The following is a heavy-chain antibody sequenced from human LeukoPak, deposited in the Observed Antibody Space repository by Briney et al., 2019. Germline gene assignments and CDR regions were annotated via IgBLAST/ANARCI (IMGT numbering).Heavy chain of an antibody. D-gene: IGHD5-12*01. CDR2: IYYNGNT. CDR1: GGSVSSYY. J-gene: IGHJ3*01. V-gene: IGHV4-59*02. Sequence: PSETLTLTCIVSGGSVSSYYWSWIRQPPGEGLEWIGNIYYNGNTIYNPSLKSRVTISVDTSKNQFSLSLSSATAADTAVYYCAKERAQWLRSAFDVWGQGTLVTVSS. CDR3: AKERAQWLRSAFDV.